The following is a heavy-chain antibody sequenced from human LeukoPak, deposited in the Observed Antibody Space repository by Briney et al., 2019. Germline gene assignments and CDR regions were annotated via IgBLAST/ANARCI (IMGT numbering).Heavy chain of an antibody. J-gene: IGHJ6*03. D-gene: IGHD4-11*01. Sequence: ASVKVSCKASGYTFTSYGISWVRQAPGQGLEGMGWISAYNGNTNYAQKLQGRVTMTTDTSTSTAYMELSSLRSEDTAVYYCARAPLLSSTTVTTKNEYYYYYYMDVCGKGTTVTVSS. V-gene: IGHV1-18*01. CDR2: ISAYNGNT. CDR1: GYTFTSYG. CDR3: ARAPLLSSTTVTTKNEYYYYYYMDV.